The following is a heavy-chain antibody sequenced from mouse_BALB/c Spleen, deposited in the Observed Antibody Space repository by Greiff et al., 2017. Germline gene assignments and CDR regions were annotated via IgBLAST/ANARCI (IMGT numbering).Heavy chain of an antibody. V-gene: IGHV1S126*01. CDR2: IDPSDSET. CDR3: ARSGGNYFYAMDY. Sequence: VHLVESGPQLVRPGASVKISCKASGYSFTSYWMHWVKQRPGQGLEWIGMIDPSDSETRLNQKFKDKATLTVDKSSSTAYMQLSSPTSEDSAVYYCARSGGNYFYAMDYWGQGTSVTVSS. CDR1: GYSFTSYW. D-gene: IGHD2-1*01. J-gene: IGHJ4*01.